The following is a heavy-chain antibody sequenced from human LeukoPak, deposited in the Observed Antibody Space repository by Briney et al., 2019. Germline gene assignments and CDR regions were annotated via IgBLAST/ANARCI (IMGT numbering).Heavy chain of an antibody. CDR1: GFTVRSNY. CDR2: IYSAGAT. D-gene: IGHD3-22*01. Sequence: GGSLRLSCAASGFTVRSNYMSWVRQAPGKGLEWVSVIYSAGATYYSGSVEGRFTISRDNSRNTLYLQMHSLRVEDTAVYYCARGSDYDRSGYFYIMETWGQGTLVTVSS. J-gene: IGHJ5*02. CDR3: ARGSDYDRSGYFYIMET. V-gene: IGHV3-53*01.